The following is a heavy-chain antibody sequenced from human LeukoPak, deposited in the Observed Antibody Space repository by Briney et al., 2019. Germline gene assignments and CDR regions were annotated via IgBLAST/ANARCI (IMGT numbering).Heavy chain of an antibody. V-gene: IGHV3-73*01. CDR2: IRGKNNNYAT. D-gene: IGHD4-17*01. J-gene: IGHJ6*03. Sequence: PGGSLRLSCAASGFTFSGSSIHWVRQASGKGLEWLGLIRGKNNNYATGSAAAVRGRFTISRDDSKNTAYLQMNSLKTDDTAVYYCTRDPTDYYYFYMDVWGKGTTVTVSS. CDR1: GFTFSGSS. CDR3: TRDPTDYYYFYMDV.